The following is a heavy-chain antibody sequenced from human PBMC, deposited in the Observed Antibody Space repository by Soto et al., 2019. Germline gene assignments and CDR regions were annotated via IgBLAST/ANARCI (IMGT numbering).Heavy chain of an antibody. D-gene: IGHD5-18*01. Sequence: VASVKVSCKASGGTFSNYAITWVRQAPGQGLEWLGRIIPIFGSTNFAQKLQGRVTLTADESTTTVYMELRSLRSDDTAVYFCAKDGGKDGYFVNWFDPWGQGTLVTVSS. J-gene: IGHJ5*02. CDR3: AKDGGKDGYFVNWFDP. CDR2: IIPIFGST. CDR1: GGTFSNYA. V-gene: IGHV1-69*13.